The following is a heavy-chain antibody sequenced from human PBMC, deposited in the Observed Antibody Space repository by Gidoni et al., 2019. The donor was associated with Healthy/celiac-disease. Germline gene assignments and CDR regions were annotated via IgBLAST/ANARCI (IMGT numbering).Heavy chain of an antibody. Sequence: QVTLKESGPVLVKPTETLTLTSTVSGFSLSNARMGVRWIRQPPGKALEWLANIFSKDEKSYSTTLKSRLTISKDTSKSQVVVTMTNMDPVDTDTYYCAGIGDYDCWSGYYSFFDYWGQGTLVTVSS. CDR2: IFSKDEK. J-gene: IGHJ4*02. V-gene: IGHV2-26*01. CDR3: AGIGDYDCWSGYYSFFDY. CDR1: GFSLSNARMG. D-gene: IGHD3-3*01.